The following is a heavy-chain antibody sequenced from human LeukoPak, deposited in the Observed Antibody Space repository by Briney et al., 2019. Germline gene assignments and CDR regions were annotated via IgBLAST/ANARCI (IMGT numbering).Heavy chain of an antibody. Sequence: GGSLRLSCEASGFTFSSYWMHWVRQASGKGLVWVSRINSDGSITSYADSVKGRFTISGDNAKNTLYLQMNSLRVEDTAMYYCARDGILVAGTVDWFDPWGQGTLVTVSS. CDR3: ARDGILVAGTVDWFDP. D-gene: IGHD6-19*01. CDR1: GFTFSSYW. J-gene: IGHJ5*02. CDR2: INSDGSIT. V-gene: IGHV3-74*01.